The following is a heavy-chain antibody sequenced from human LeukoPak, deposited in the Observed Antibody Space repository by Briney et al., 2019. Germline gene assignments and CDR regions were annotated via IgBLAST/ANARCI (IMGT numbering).Heavy chain of an antibody. Sequence: PPGGSLRLSCAASGFTFSSYEMNWVRQAPGKGLEWVANIKQDGSEKYYVDSVKGRFTISRDNAKNSLYLQMNSLRAEDTAVYYCARGRYDYVWGSYRRYQSGEIDYWGQGTLVTVSS. CDR3: ARGRYDYVWGSYRRYQSGEIDY. D-gene: IGHD3-16*02. J-gene: IGHJ4*02. CDR2: IKQDGSEK. V-gene: IGHV3-7*04. CDR1: GFTFSSYE.